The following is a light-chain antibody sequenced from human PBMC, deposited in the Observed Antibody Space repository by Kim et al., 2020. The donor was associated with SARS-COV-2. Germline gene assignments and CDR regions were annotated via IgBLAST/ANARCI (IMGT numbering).Light chain of an antibody. Sequence: GKTVTIACTRSSGGINDNYVQWYQQRPGGVPTTVIYEDDQRPSGVSDRVSGSIDNSSNSASLTISGLRTEDEADYYCQSYNRDNVVFGGGTQLTVL. CDR3: QSYNRDNVV. CDR2: EDD. V-gene: IGLV6-57*03. CDR1: SGGINDNY. J-gene: IGLJ2*01.